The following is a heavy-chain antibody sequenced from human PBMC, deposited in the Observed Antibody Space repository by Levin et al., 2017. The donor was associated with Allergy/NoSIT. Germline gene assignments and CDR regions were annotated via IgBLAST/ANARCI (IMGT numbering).Heavy chain of an antibody. CDR3: ATLRGYSYGSGNYYYGMDV. J-gene: IGHJ6*02. CDR2: ISNDGSSK. V-gene: IGHV3-30-3*01. D-gene: IGHD5-18*01. CDR1: GFTFSSYA. Sequence: GGSLRLSCAASGFTFSSYAMHWVRQAPGKGLEWVAGISNDGSSKYYADSVKGRFTISRENSKNTLFLQSNSLRVEDTAVYYCATLRGYSYGSGNYYYGMDVWGHGTTVTVSS.